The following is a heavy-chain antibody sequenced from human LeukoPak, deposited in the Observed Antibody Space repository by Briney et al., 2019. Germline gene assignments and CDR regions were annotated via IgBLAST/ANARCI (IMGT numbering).Heavy chain of an antibody. CDR3: VRNLAVAGTCFDS. Sequence: GGSLRLSCAASGFTFRNYWMSWVRQAPGTGLEWVANIKQDGSDRNYVTSVRGRFTISRDNAESSLYLQMNSPRVEDTAVYYCVRNLAVAGTCFDSWGQGTLVTVSS. CDR2: IKQDGSDR. CDR1: GFTFRNYW. D-gene: IGHD6-19*01. J-gene: IGHJ4*02. V-gene: IGHV3-7*03.